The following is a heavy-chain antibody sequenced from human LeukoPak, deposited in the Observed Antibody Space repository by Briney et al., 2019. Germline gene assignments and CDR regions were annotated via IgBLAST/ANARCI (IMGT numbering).Heavy chain of an antibody. J-gene: IGHJ3*02. CDR1: GGSFSGYY. D-gene: IGHD3-10*01. Sequence: SETLSLTCVVYGGSFSGYYGSWIRQPPGKGLEWIGEINHSGSTNYNPSLKSRVTISVDTSKKHFSLKLSSVTAADTAVYYRARGLFARTMVRGVIDAFDIWGQGTMVTVSS. V-gene: IGHV4-34*01. CDR3: ARGLFARTMVRGVIDAFDI. CDR2: INHSGST.